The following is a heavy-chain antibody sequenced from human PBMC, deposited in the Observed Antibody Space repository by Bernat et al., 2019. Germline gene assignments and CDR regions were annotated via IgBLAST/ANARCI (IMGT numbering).Heavy chain of an antibody. CDR3: ARVGMSGYSYGYAFYYYYGMDV. Sequence: QVQLQESGPGLVKPSGTLSLTCAVSGGSISSSNWWSWVRQPPGKGLEWIGEIYHSGSTNYNPSLKRRVTISVDKSKNQFSLKLSSVTAADTAVYYCARVGMSGYSYGYAFYYYYGMDVWGQGTTVTVSS. CDR1: GGSISSSNW. J-gene: IGHJ6*02. CDR2: IYHSGST. D-gene: IGHD5-18*01. V-gene: IGHV4-4*02.